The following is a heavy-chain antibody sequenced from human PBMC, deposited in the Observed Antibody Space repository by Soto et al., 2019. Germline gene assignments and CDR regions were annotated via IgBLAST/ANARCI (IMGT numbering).Heavy chain of an antibody. CDR1: GYSISSGYY. J-gene: IGHJ5*02. V-gene: IGHV4-38-2*02. CDR2: IYHSGST. D-gene: IGHD6-25*01. CDR3: ARDKGSARGWFDP. Sequence: SETLSLTCAVSGYSISSGYYWGWIRQPPGKGLEWIGSIYHSGSTYYNPSLKSRVTISVDTSKNQFSLKLSSVTAADTAVYYCARDKGSARGWFDPWGQGTQVTVSS.